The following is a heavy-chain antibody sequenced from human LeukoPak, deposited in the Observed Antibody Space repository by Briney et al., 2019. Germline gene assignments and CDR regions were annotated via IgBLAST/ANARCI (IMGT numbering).Heavy chain of an antibody. CDR1: EFTFRSYS. D-gene: IGHD3-10*01. V-gene: IGHV3-21*01. CDR2: ISGSSSDI. CDR3: ARDQYRGGYYGSGRRMDV. J-gene: IGHJ6*03. Sequence: GGSLRLSCAGSEFTFRSYSMNWVRQAPGKGLEWVSSISGSSSDIYYADSVKGRFTISRDNAKNSLYLQMNSLRAEDTAVYYCARDQYRGGYYGSGRRMDVWGKGTTVTVSS.